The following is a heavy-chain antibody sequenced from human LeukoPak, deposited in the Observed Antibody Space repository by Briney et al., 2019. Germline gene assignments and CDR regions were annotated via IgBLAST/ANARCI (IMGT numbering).Heavy chain of an antibody. Sequence: GRSLRLSCAASGFTFSNYGMHWVRQAPGKGLEWVSVISFDGSAKYYADSVKGRFTISRENAKNILYLQMNSLRVGDTAVYYCARGSTTVAFEIWGQGTMVSVSS. CDR2: ISFDGSAK. CDR1: GFTFSNYG. CDR3: ARGSTTVAFEI. V-gene: IGHV3-33*08. J-gene: IGHJ3*02. D-gene: IGHD1-26*01.